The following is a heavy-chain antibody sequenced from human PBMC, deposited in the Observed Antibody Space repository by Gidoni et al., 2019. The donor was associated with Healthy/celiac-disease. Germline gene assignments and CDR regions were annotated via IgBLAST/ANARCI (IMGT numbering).Heavy chain of an antibody. D-gene: IGHD3-22*01. CDR2: INHRGST. CDR1: GGSFSGYY. Sequence: QVQLQQWGAGLVKPSENLSLTCAVSGGSFSGYYWSWIRQPPGKGLEWIGEINHRGSTNNNPSLKSRVTISVDTSKNQFSLKLSSVTAADTAVYYCARVDDSSGYSDYWGQGTLVTVSS. J-gene: IGHJ4*02. V-gene: IGHV4-34*01. CDR3: ARVDDSSGYSDY.